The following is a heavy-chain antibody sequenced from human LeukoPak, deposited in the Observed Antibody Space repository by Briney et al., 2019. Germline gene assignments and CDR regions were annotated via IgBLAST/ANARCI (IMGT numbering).Heavy chain of an antibody. D-gene: IGHD3-3*01. CDR1: GFTFSSYS. V-gene: IGHV3-30*02. CDR2: IRYDGSNK. J-gene: IGHJ6*03. Sequence: GGSLRLSCAASGFTFSSYSMHWVRQAPGKGLEWVAFIRYDGSNKYYADSVKGRFTISRDNSKNTLYLQMNSLRAEDTAVYYCAKVFSIFGYYYMDVWGKGTTVTVSS. CDR3: AKVFSIFGYYYMDV.